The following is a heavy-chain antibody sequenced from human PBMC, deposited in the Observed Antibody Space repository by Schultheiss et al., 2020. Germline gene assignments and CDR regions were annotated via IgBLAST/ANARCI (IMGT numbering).Heavy chain of an antibody. J-gene: IGHJ5*02. D-gene: IGHD6-19*01. V-gene: IGHV4-61*10. CDR3: ARAVQAVAGANWFDP. CDR1: GGSISSGGYS. CDR2: IYYSGST. Sequence: SETLSLTCAVSGGSISSGGYSWSWIRQPAGKGLEWIGYIYYSGSTYYNPSLKSRVTISVDTSKNQFSLKLSSVTAADTAVYYCARAVQAVAGANWFDPWGQGTLVTVSS.